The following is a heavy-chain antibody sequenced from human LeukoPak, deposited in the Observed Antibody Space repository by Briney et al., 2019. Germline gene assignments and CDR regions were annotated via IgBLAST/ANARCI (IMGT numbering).Heavy chain of an antibody. Sequence: GGSLRLSCAASGFTFSSYAMHWVRQAPGKGLEWVAVISYDGSNKYYADSVKGRFTISRDNSKNTLYLQMNSLRAEDTAVYYCARVPYYYDSSGYYNYFDYWGQGTLVTVSS. J-gene: IGHJ4*02. V-gene: IGHV3-30*04. CDR2: ISYDGSNK. CDR3: ARVPYYYDSSGYYNYFDY. CDR1: GFTFSSYA. D-gene: IGHD3-22*01.